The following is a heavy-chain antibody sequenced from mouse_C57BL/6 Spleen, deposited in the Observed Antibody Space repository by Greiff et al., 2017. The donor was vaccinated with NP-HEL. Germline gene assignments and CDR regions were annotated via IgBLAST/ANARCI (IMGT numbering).Heavy chain of an antibody. J-gene: IGHJ3*01. CDR1: GYTFTSYW. Sequence: QVQLQQPGAELVKPGASVKMSCKASGYTFTSYWITWVKQRPGQGLEWIGDIYPGSGSTNYNEKFKSKATLTVDTSSSTAYMQLSSLTSEDSAVYYCAREKNGNYVGFAYWGQGTLVTVSA. CDR2: IYPGSGST. D-gene: IGHD2-1*01. V-gene: IGHV1-55*01. CDR3: AREKNGNYVGFAY.